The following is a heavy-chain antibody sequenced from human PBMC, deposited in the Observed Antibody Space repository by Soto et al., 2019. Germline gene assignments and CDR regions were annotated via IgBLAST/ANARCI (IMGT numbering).Heavy chain of an antibody. CDR3: ARMGDDYGDYVE. Sequence: GGSLRLSCAASGFTFSSYWMHWVRQAPGKGLVWVSRINSDGSSTSYADSVKGRFTISRDNAKNTLYLQMNSLRAEDTAVYYCARMGDDYGDYVEWGQGTMVTVSS. CDR2: INSDGSST. J-gene: IGHJ3*01. V-gene: IGHV3-74*01. D-gene: IGHD4-17*01. CDR1: GFTFSSYW.